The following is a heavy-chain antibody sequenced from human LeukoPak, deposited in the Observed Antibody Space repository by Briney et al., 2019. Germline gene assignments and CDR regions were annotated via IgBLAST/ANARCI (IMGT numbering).Heavy chain of an antibody. CDR1: GFTFRNYA. Sequence: PGGSLRLSCAASGFTFRNYAMSWVRHAPGRGLEWVSTIGGSGDNAYYADSVKGRFTISRDKSKKTLYLQMNSLRAEDTAIYYCAKDVEVFYVLTDFSPYGMDVWGQGTTVIVSS. CDR2: IGGSGDNA. D-gene: IGHD2/OR15-2a*01. CDR3: AKDVEVFYVLTDFSPYGMDV. V-gene: IGHV3-23*01. J-gene: IGHJ6*02.